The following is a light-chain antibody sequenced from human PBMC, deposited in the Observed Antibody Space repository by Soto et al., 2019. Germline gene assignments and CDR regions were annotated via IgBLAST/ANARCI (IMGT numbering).Light chain of an antibody. J-gene: IGLJ3*02. CDR2: GVS. CDR3: CSYVDTDTWV. Sequence: QSALTQPRSVSGYPGQSVTISCTGTNSDVGGYNYVSWYQQYPGKAPKLMISGVSERPSGVPDRFSGSKSGNTASLTISGLQAEDEADYYCCSYVDTDTWVFGGGTQLTVL. V-gene: IGLV2-11*01. CDR1: NSDVGGYNY.